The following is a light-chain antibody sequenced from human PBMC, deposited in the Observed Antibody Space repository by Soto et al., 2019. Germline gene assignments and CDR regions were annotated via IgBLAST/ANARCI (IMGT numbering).Light chain of an antibody. CDR1: QSVGSNF. J-gene: IGKJ5*01. CDR3: QQYGTSPIA. CDR2: VAS. Sequence: ELVLTQSPGTLSLSPGARATLSCRASQSVGSNFLAWYQQKPGQAPRLLINVASSRATGIPDRFSGSGSGTDFTLTISRLEPEDFAVYYCQQYGTSPIAFGQGTRLEIK. V-gene: IGKV3-20*01.